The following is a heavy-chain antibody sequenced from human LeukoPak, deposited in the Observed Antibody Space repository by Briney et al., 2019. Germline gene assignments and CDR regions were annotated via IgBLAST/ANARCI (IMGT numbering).Heavy chain of an antibody. CDR3: AARYSGYEIDY. CDR2: IVVGSGNT. V-gene: IGHV1-58*01. Sequence: SVKVSCKASGFTFTSSAVQWVRQARGQRLEWIGWIVVGSGNTNYAQKFQEGVTITRDMSTSTAYMELSSLRSEDTAVYYCAARYSGYEIDYWGQGTLVTVSS. CDR1: GFTFTSSA. D-gene: IGHD5-12*01. J-gene: IGHJ4*02.